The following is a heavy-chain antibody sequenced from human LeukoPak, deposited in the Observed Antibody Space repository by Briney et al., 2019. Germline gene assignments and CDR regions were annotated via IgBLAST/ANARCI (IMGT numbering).Heavy chain of an antibody. CDR2: ISAYNGNT. CDR3: ARAGGQITIFGVASDAFDI. V-gene: IGHV1-18*01. CDR1: GYTFTSYG. J-gene: IGHJ3*02. D-gene: IGHD3-3*01. Sequence: ASVKVSCKASGYTFTSYGISWVRQAPGQGLEWMGWISAYNGNTNYAQKLQGRVTMTTDTSTSTAYMELRSLRSDDTAVYYCARAGGQITIFGVASDAFDIWGQGTMVTVSS.